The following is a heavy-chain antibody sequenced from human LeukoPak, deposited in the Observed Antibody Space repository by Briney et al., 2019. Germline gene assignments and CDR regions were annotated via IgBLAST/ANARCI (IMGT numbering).Heavy chain of an antibody. V-gene: IGHV4-59*01. Sequence: SETLSLTCTVSGGSISSYYWSWIRQPPGSGLEWIGYIHHSRSNNYNPSLKSRVTVSVGTSKNQFSLILSSVTAADTPMYYCARVKESSGGRMISGRFLDYKYYYMDVWGKGTTVTVSS. CDR2: IHHSRSN. D-gene: IGHD2-15*01. J-gene: IGHJ6*03. CDR3: ARVKESSGGRMISGRFLDYKYYYMDV. CDR1: GGSISSYY.